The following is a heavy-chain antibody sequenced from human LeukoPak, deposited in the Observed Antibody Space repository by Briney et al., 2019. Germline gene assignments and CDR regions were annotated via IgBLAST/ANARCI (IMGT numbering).Heavy chain of an antibody. D-gene: IGHD3-10*01. J-gene: IGHJ6*03. CDR3: ARDQQWGITMVRGVIPRGFDYYYYYMDV. Sequence: ASVKVSCKASGYTFTSYYMHWVRQAPGQGLEWMGIINPSGGSTSYAQKLQGRVTMTRDMSTSTVYMELSSLRSEDTAVYYCARDQQWGITMVRGVIPRGFDYYYYYMDVWGKGTTVTVSS. CDR2: INPSGGST. V-gene: IGHV1-46*01. CDR1: GYTFTSYY.